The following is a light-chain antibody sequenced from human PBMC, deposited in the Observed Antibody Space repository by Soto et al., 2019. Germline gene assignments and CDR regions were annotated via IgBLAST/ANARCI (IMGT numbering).Light chain of an antibody. CDR1: QSVSSY. V-gene: IGKV3-11*01. CDR2: DAS. Sequence: EIVLTQSPATLSLSPGERATLSCRASQSVSSYLAWYQQKPGQAPRLLIYDASNRATGIPARFSATGSETDFTLTISGLQSEDSEVYFCQQYNNWTFSFGQGPRMEI. J-gene: IGKJ5*01. CDR3: QQYNNWTFS.